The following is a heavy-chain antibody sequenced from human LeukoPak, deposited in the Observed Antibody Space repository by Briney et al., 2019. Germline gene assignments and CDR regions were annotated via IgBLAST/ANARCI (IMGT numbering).Heavy chain of an antibody. CDR2: VHRSGRT. CDR1: GYSISDGYH. J-gene: IGHJ5*01. V-gene: IGHV4-38-2*01. D-gene: IGHD2-2*02. CDR3: ARGGFYTTTWFDS. Sequence: SETLSLTCGVSGYSISDGYHWGWIRQPPGKGLEWVASVHRSGRTYCNPSLKSRAIISADTSDNHFSLRLTSVTAADTAVYYCARGGFYTTTWFDSWGPGFMVTVTS.